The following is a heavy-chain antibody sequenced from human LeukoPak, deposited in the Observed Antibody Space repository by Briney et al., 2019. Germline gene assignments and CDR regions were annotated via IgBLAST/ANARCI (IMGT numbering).Heavy chain of an antibody. Sequence: GESLKISCKGSGYSFPTYWIGWVRQMPGKGREGRGMIYQDGCNIRYSPSFQGQVTISADKSISTSYLQWSSLNASDTAMYYCARGARYCSSTSCYERWFHYWGQGTLVPVPS. J-gene: IGHJ4*02. D-gene: IGHD2-2*01. CDR2: IYQDGCNI. CDR3: ARGARYCSSTSCYERWFHY. CDR1: GYSFPTYW. V-gene: IGHV5-51*01.